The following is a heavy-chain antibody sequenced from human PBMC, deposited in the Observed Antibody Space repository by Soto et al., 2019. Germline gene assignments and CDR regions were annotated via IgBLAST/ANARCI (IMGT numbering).Heavy chain of an antibody. CDR2: IKSKTDGGTT. CDR3: TTDSLFTHMLVRFDF. V-gene: IGHV3-15*07. Sequence: GGAQTLLSAPPGFNFSSAWINWIRQTPGRGLDWVGRIKSKTDGGTTDFDARVKGRFAISRDDSRDMMYMQMNSLNTEDTGVYYCTTDSLFTHMLVRFDFWGLGTLVTV. CDR1: GFNFSSAW. D-gene: IGHD3-10*02. J-gene: IGHJ4*01.